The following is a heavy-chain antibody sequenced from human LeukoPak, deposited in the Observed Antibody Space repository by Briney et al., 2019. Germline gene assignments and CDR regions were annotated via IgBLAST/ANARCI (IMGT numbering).Heavy chain of an antibody. J-gene: IGHJ2*01. CDR1: GFTFSSYE. CDR3: ARKNGDYGWYFDL. D-gene: IGHD4-17*01. Sequence: GGSLRLSCAASGFTFSSYEMNWVRQAPGKGLEWISYISGSGSTIYYADSVKGRFTISRDNAKNSLYLQMKSLRAEDTAVYYCARKNGDYGWYFDLWGRGTLVTVSS. CDR2: ISGSGSTI. V-gene: IGHV3-48*03.